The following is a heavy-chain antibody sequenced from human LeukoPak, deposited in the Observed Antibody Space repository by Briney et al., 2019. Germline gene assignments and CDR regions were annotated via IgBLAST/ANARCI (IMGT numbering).Heavy chain of an antibody. CDR1: GGPISSGGYS. V-gene: IGHV4-30-2*01. CDR3: ARGRGYCSSTSCYEVDY. D-gene: IGHD2-2*01. CDR2: IYHSGST. J-gene: IGHJ4*02. Sequence: MASETLSLTCAVSGGPISSGGYSWSWIRQPPGKGLEWIGYIYHSGSTYHNPSLKSRVTISVDRSKNQFSLKLSSVTAADTAVYYCARGRGYCSSTSCYEVDYWGQGTLVTVSS.